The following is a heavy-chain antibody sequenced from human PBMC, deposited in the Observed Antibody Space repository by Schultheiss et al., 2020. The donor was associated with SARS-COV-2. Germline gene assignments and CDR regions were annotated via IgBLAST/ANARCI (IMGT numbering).Heavy chain of an antibody. CDR3: ARDYCSGGSCYGRDYYGMDV. CDR1: GFNFGSYW. CDR2: MRGDGGML. Sequence: GGSLRLSCATSGFNFGSYWMTWVRQAPGKGLEWVANMRGDGGMLNYMGSVKGRFTISRDNAKNSLYLQMNSLRAEDTAVYYCARDYCSGGSCYGRDYYGMDVWGQGTTVTVSS. D-gene: IGHD2-15*01. J-gene: IGHJ6*02. V-gene: IGHV3-7*01.